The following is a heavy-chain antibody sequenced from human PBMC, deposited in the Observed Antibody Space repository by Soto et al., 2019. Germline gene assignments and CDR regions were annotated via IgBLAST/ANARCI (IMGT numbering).Heavy chain of an antibody. Sequence: SHTLSLTCAISGDSVSSNSAAWNWIRQSPSRGLEWRGRTYYRSKWYNDYAVSVESRITINPDTSKNQFSLQLNSVTPEDTAVYYCARESYSSSRPDGYYYYYGMDVWGQGTTVTVSS. V-gene: IGHV6-1*01. CDR1: GDSVSSNSAA. D-gene: IGHD6-6*01. CDR2: TYYRSKWYN. J-gene: IGHJ6*02. CDR3: ARESYSSSRPDGYYYYYGMDV.